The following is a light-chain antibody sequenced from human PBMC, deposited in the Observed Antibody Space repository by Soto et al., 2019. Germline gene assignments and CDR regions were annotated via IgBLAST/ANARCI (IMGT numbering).Light chain of an antibody. J-gene: IGKJ1*01. CDR1: QGISNY. V-gene: IGKV1-27*01. Sequence: DIQMTQSPSSLSASVGDRVTITCRASQGISNYLAWYQQRPGKVPKLLIYAASTLQSGVQSRFSGSGSWTDFTLTISSLQPEDVATYYCQKYNSAPWTFGQGTKVEIK. CDR2: AAS. CDR3: QKYNSAPWT.